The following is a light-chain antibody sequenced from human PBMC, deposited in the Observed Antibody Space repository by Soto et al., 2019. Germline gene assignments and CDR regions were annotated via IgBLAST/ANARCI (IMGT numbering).Light chain of an antibody. J-gene: IGKJ1*01. CDR1: QSAGIK. Sequence: EIVLTQSPATLSLSPGERATLSCRASQSAGIKLAWYQQKPGQAPRLLIFGASIRDTGIPDSFSGSGSGTDFTLTISRLEPEDFAVYYCQQYGSSPGTFGQGTKGDIK. V-gene: IGKV3-20*01. CDR2: GAS. CDR3: QQYGSSPGT.